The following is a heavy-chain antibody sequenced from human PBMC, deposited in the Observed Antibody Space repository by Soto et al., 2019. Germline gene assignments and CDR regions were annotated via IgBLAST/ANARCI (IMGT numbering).Heavy chain of an antibody. CDR3: AHTYYDFWSGYYPIPWFDP. D-gene: IGHD3-3*01. Sequence: SGPTLVNPTQTLTLTCTFSGFSLSTSGVGVGWIRQPPGKALEWLALIYWDDDKRYSPSLKSRLTITKDTSKNQVVLTMTNMDPVDTATYYCAHTYYDFWSGYYPIPWFDPWGQGTLVTVSS. CDR2: IYWDDDK. CDR1: GFSLSTSGVG. V-gene: IGHV2-5*02. J-gene: IGHJ5*02.